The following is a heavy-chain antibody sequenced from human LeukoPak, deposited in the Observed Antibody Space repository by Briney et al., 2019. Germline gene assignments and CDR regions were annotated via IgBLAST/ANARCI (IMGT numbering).Heavy chain of an antibody. CDR1: GGSISSYY. J-gene: IGHJ4*02. CDR2: IYYSGST. CDR3: AREADYVWGSYRSINFDY. V-gene: IGHV4-59*01. Sequence: PSETLSLTCTVSGGSISSYYWSWIRQPPGKGLEWTGYIYYSGSTNYNPSLKSRVTISVDTSKNQFSLKLSSVTAADTAVYYCAREADYVWGSYRSINFDYWGQGTLVTVSS. D-gene: IGHD3-16*02.